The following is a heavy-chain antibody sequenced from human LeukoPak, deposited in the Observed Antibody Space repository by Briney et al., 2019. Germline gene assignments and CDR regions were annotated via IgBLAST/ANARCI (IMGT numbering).Heavy chain of an antibody. D-gene: IGHD6-13*01. V-gene: IGHV3-30*04. CDR2: ISYDGSNK. J-gene: IGHJ4*02. Sequence: PGGSLRLSCAASGFTFSSYAMHWVRQAPGKGLEWVAVISYDGSNKYYADSVKGRFTISRDNSKNTLYLQMNSLRAEDTAVYYCASTYSGSPYWGQGTLVTVSS. CDR1: GFTFSSYA. CDR3: ASTYSGSPY.